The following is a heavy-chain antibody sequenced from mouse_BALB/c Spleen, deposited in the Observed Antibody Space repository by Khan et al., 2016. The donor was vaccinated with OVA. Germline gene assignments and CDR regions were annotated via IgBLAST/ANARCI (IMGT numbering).Heavy chain of an antibody. Sequence: QVQLQQPGAELAKPGASVKMSCKASGYTFINYWILWVKQRPGQGLEWIGYINPSTGYTEYNQNFKNKATLTADKSSSTASMQLSILTSEDSAFNYCARSGLRCDFDYWGQGTTGTGSS. CDR2: INPSTGYT. CDR1: GYTFINYW. J-gene: IGHJ2*01. V-gene: IGHV1-7*01. CDR3: ARSGLRCDFDY. D-gene: IGHD6-1*01.